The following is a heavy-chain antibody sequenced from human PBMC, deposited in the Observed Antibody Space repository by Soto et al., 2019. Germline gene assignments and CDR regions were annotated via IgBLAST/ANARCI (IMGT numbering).Heavy chain of an antibody. Sequence: SETLSLTCTVSGGSISSGDYYWSWIRQPPGKGLEWIGYVYYSGSTYYNPSLKSRVTISVDTSKNQFSLKLSSVTAADTAVYYCARDHYVYDFLTGYGYYYGMDVGGKGTTVTVSS. CDR3: ARDHYVYDFLTGYGYYYGMDV. CDR2: VYYSGST. J-gene: IGHJ6*04. V-gene: IGHV4-30-4*01. CDR1: GGSISSGDYY. D-gene: IGHD3-9*01.